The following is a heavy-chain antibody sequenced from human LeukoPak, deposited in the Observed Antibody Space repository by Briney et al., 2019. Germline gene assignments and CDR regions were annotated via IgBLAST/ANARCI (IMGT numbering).Heavy chain of an antibody. CDR1: DDSISSGGYS. CDR2: IYDSGST. J-gene: IGHJ2*01. CDR3: ARARTRIAYFDL. V-gene: IGHV4-30-2*03. Sequence: SETLSLTCTVSDDSISSGGYSWSWIRQPPGKGLEWIGYIYDSGSTYYNPSLKSRVTISVDTSKNQFSLKLSSVTAADTAVYYCARARTRIAYFDLWGRGTLVTVSS. D-gene: IGHD1/OR15-1a*01.